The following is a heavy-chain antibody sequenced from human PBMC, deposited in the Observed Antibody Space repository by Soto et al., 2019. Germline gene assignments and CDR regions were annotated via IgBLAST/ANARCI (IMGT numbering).Heavy chain of an antibody. CDR2: ISSYNGDT. J-gene: IGHJ5*02. V-gene: IGHV1-18*01. D-gene: IGHD3-10*01. CDR3: AREHYGNSAWFDP. CDR1: GYTFTRSG. Sequence: ASVKVSCKASGYTFTRSGISWARQAPGQGPEWMGWISSYNGDTNYAQTFQGRVTMTRNTSISTAYMELSSLRSEDTAVYYCAREHYGNSAWFDPWGQGTLVTVSS.